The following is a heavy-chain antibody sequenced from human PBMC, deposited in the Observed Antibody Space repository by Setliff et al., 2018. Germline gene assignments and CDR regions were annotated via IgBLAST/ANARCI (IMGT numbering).Heavy chain of an antibody. D-gene: IGHD2-8*02. CDR2: INHSGST. V-gene: IGHV4-34*08. CDR3: TVYNTGSSKDHY. CDR1: GFTFSSYW. Sequence: GSLRLSCAASGFTFSSYWMSWVRQAPGKGLEWIGEINHSGSTNYNPSLKSRVTISVDTSKNQFSLKLSSVTAADTALYYCTVYNTGSSKDHYWGQGTPVTVSS. J-gene: IGHJ4*02.